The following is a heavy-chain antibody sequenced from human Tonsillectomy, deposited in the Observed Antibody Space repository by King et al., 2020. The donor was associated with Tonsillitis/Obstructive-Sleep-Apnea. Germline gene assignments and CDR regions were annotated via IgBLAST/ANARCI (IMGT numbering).Heavy chain of an antibody. Sequence: QLVQSGAEVKKPGSSVKVSCKASGGTFSSYAISWVRQAPGQGLEWMGGIIPILGIANYAQKFQGRVTITADKSTSTAYMELSSLRSEDTAVYYCAREGYSSSWFPFYWFDPWGQGTLVTVSS. V-gene: IGHV1-69*10. CDR1: GGTFSSYA. CDR3: AREGYSSSWFPFYWFDP. CDR2: IIPILGIA. J-gene: IGHJ5*02. D-gene: IGHD6-13*01.